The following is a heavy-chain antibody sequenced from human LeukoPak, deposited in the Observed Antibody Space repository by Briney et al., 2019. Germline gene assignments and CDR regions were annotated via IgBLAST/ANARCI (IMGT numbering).Heavy chain of an antibody. V-gene: IGHV3-74*01. CDR1: GFTFSSYW. Sequence: GGSLRLSCAASGFTFSSYWMHWVRQAPGKGLVWVSRIKTDGSSTSYADSVKGRFTISRNNAKNTLYLQMNSLRAEDTAVYYCARGVMGPLGYCGSGADYWGQGTLVTVSS. J-gene: IGHJ4*02. CDR3: ARGVMGPLGYCGSGADY. D-gene: IGHD3-10*01. CDR2: IKTDGSST.